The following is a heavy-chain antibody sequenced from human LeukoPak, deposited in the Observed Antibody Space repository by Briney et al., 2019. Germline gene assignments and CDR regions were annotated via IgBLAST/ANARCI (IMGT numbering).Heavy chain of an antibody. D-gene: IGHD5-24*01. CDR1: GGSISSSNW. J-gene: IGHJ4*02. V-gene: IGHV4-4*02. CDR2: IYHSGST. CDR3: AREGDGWLQFRGPIDY. Sequence: KPSGTLSLTCAVSGGSISSSNWWSWVRHPPGKGLELIGEIYHSGSTNYNPSLKSRVTISVDKPKNQFSLKLNSVTAADTAVYYCAREGDGWLQFRGPIDYWGQGTLVTVPS.